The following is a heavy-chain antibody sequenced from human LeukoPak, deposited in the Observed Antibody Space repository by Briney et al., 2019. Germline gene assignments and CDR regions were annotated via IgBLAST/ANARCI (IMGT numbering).Heavy chain of an antibody. Sequence: GGSLRLSCAASGFTFSTYAMNWVRQAPGKGLEWVSSISSSSSYIYYADSVKGRFTISRDNAKKSLYLQMNSLRAEDTAVYYCARATTYDILTGFSDYWGQGTLVTVSS. CDR1: GFTFSTYA. CDR3: ARATTYDILTGFSDY. V-gene: IGHV3-21*01. D-gene: IGHD3-9*01. CDR2: ISSSSSYI. J-gene: IGHJ4*02.